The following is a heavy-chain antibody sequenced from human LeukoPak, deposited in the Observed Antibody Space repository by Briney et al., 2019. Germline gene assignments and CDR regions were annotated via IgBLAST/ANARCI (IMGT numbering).Heavy chain of an antibody. D-gene: IGHD6-13*01. CDR3: ARVSPAVGAFDI. Sequence: SETLSLTCTVSGGSISSYYWSWIRQPAGKGLEWIGYFYYSGGSNYNPSLKSRVTISGDTSKNQFSLKLSSVTAADTAIYYCARVSPAVGAFDIWGRGTMVTVSS. V-gene: IGHV4-59*01. CDR1: GGSISSYY. CDR2: FYYSGGS. J-gene: IGHJ3*02.